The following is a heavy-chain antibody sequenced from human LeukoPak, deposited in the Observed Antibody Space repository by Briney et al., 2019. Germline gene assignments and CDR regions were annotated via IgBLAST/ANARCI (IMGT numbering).Heavy chain of an antibody. D-gene: IGHD6-13*01. CDR1: VFTFSSYT. CDR2: ITSSGSTI. V-gene: IGHV3-48*04. J-gene: IGHJ4*02. Sequence: GGSLRLSCAVSVFTFSSYTMNWVRQAPGKGLEWVSYITSSGSTIYYADSVKGRFTISRDNAKNSLYLQINSLRAEDTAVYYCARDGGYTSLDYWGQGTLVTVSS. CDR3: ARDGGYTSLDY.